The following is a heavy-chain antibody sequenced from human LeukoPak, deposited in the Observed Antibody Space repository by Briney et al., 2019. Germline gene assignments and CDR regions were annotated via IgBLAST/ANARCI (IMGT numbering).Heavy chain of an antibody. CDR1: GFTFSSSW. V-gene: IGHV3-74*03. Sequence: TGGSLRLSCAASGFTFSSSWMHWVRQAPGKGLVWFSRIKSDGSGATYADSVKGRFTISRDNAKNTLYLQMNSLRTDDTAIYYCARHGGDYGVKVPFDYWGQGTLVIVSS. D-gene: IGHD4-17*01. CDR3: ARHGGDYGVKVPFDY. J-gene: IGHJ4*02. CDR2: IKSDGSGA.